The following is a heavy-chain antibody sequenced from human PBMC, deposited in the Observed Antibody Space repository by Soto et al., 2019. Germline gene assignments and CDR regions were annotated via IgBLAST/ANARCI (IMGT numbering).Heavy chain of an antibody. CDR1: GGTFSSYT. CDR2: IIPILGIA. CDR3: ARSPMLAPFDY. J-gene: IGHJ4*02. Sequence: QVQLVQSGAEVKKPGSSVKVSCKASGGTFSSYTISWVRQAPGQGLEWMGRIIPILGIANYAQKFQGRVTITADKSTSTAYMELSSLRSEDTTVYYCARSPMLAPFDYWGQGTLVTVSS. D-gene: IGHD3-10*02. V-gene: IGHV1-69*02.